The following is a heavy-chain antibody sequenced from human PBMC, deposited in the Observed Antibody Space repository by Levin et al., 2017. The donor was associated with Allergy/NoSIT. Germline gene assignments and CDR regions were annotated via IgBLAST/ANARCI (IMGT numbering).Heavy chain of an antibody. V-gene: IGHV3-7*04. CDR2: IKQDGSEK. CDR1: GFTFSSYW. CDR3: AGEGRSSWYGWSFQH. D-gene: IGHD6-13*01. Sequence: PGGSLRLSCAASGFTFSSYWMSWVRQAPGKGLEWVANIKQDGSEKYYVDSVKGRFTISRDNAKNSLYLQMNSLRAEDTAVYYCAGEGRSSWYGWSFQHWGQGTLVTVSS. J-gene: IGHJ1*01.